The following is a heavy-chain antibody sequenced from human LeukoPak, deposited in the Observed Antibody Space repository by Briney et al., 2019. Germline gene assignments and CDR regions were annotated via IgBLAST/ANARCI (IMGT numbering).Heavy chain of an antibody. CDR2: ISYDGSNK. V-gene: IGHV3-30*18. Sequence: GGSLRLSCAASGFTFSSYGMHWVRQAPGKGLEWVAVISYDGSNKYYADSVKGRFTISRDNSKNTLYLQMNSLRAEDTAVCYCANPGEGYCTNGVCYTTDYWGQGTLVTVSS. CDR1: GFTFSSYG. D-gene: IGHD2-8*01. CDR3: ANPGEGYCTNGVCYTTDY. J-gene: IGHJ4*02.